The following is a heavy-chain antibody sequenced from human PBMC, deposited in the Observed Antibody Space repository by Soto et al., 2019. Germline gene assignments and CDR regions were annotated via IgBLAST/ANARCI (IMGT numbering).Heavy chain of an antibody. Sequence: EVQLLESGGGLVQPGGSLRLSCAASGFTFSTYPMSWVRQAPGKGLEWVSDISGSGGSTYYAESVRGRFTISRDNSKNTVYLQMNSLRDEDTAVYYCAKRPLKFSGRYFDYWVQGAVGTVSS. D-gene: IGHD1-26*01. V-gene: IGHV3-23*01. CDR3: AKRPLKFSGRYFDY. J-gene: IGHJ4*02. CDR1: GFTFSTYP. CDR2: ISGSGGST.